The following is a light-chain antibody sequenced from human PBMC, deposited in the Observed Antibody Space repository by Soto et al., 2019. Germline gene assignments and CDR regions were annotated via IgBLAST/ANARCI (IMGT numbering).Light chain of an antibody. CDR2: AAS. CDR3: QQSYGTPIT. V-gene: IGKV1-39*01. CDR1: QTISSW. J-gene: IGKJ5*01. Sequence: IQMTQSTSTLSGSVGDRVTITCRASQTISSWLAWYQQKPGKAPKLLIYAASSLQSGVPSRFSGSGSGTDFTLTITSLQPEDFATYYCQQSYGTPITFAQGTRLAIK.